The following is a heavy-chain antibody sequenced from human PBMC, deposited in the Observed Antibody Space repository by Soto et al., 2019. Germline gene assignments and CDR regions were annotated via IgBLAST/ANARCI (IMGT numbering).Heavy chain of an antibody. CDR1: GGSISSGGYY. CDR3: ARAVVVTGYYSTNWFDP. V-gene: IGHV4-31*03. Sequence: QVQLQESGPGLVKPSQTLSPTCTVSGGSISSGGYYWSWIRQHPGKGLEWIGYIYYSGSTYYNPSLKSRVTISVDTSKNQFSLKLSSVTAADTAVYYCARAVVVTGYYSTNWFDPWGQGTLVTVSS. J-gene: IGHJ5*02. CDR2: IYYSGST. D-gene: IGHD3-9*01.